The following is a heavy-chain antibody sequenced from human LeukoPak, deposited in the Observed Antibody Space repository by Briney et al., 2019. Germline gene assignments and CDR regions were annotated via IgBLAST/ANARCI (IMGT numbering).Heavy chain of an antibody. CDR1: GDSFTSVTDY. CDR3: ARGSFVGTTGAFDI. Sequence: SETLSLTCTVSGDSFTSVTDYWAWIRQPPGKGLEWIATGDYSGGTYYNPSLESRVAISADMSKNQISLQLTSVTGADTAVYYCARGSFVGTTGAFDIWGQGTMVTVSS. CDR2: GDYSGGT. J-gene: IGHJ3*02. V-gene: IGHV4-39*07. D-gene: IGHD4-17*01.